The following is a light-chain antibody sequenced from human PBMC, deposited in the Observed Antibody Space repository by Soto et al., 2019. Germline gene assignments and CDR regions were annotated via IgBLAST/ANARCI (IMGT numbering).Light chain of an antibody. J-gene: IGKJ1*01. CDR1: QSVSNL. V-gene: IGKV1-5*03. CDR2: KAS. Sequence: DIQMTQSPSSMSASVGDRVTITCRASQSVSNLLNWYQQKPGKVPKLLIFKASSLQSGVPSRFSGSGSGTDFTLTISSLQPDDFATYYCQQYNPSPRTFGQGTKVDIK. CDR3: QQYNPSPRT.